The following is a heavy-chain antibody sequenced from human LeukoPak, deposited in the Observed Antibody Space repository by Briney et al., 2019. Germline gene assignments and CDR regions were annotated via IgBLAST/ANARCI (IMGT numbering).Heavy chain of an antibody. CDR2: LYSGGNT. J-gene: IGHJ5*02. Sequence: GGSLRLSCVVSGFTVSSNYMSWVRRAPGKGLEWVSVLYSGGNTNYADSVKGRFTISRDNSKNTVYLQMNSLRDEDTAVYYCARDLVGATASWGQGTLVTVSS. V-gene: IGHV3-66*01. CDR1: GFTVSSNY. CDR3: ARDLVGATAS. D-gene: IGHD1-26*01.